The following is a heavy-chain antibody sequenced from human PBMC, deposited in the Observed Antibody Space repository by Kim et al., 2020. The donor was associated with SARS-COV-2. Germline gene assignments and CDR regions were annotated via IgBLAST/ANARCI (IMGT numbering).Heavy chain of an antibody. Sequence: ASVKVSCKASGYTFTAYYIHWVRQAPGQGLEWMGWIIPNSGGTNDAQRFQGRVTMTRDTSISTAYMELSRLRSDDTAIYYCARGLSGDYGIWGQGTLVTVSS. CDR3: ARGLSGDYGI. J-gene: IGHJ4*02. D-gene: IGHD4-17*01. CDR1: GYTFTAYY. V-gene: IGHV1-2*02. CDR2: IIPNSGGT.